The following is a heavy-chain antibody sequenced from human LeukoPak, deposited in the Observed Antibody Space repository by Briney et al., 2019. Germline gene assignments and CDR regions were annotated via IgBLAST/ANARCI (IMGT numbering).Heavy chain of an antibody. CDR1: GYSFISHW. D-gene: IGHD1-26*01. CDR3: ARRISGYYIDY. V-gene: IGHV5-51*01. J-gene: IGHJ4*02. CDR2: IYPGDSDT. Sequence: GESLKISCKGSGYSFISHWIGWVRQMPGKGLEWMGIIYPGDSDTRYSPSFQGQVTISADKSISTAYLQWSSLKASDTAIYFCARRISGYYIDYWGQGTLVTVSS.